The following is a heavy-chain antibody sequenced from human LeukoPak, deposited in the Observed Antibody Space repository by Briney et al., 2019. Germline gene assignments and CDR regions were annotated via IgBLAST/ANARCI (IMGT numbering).Heavy chain of an antibody. CDR3: ARGDIVVIPAAAYNWFDP. V-gene: IGHV5-51*01. CDR2: IYPGDSDT. J-gene: IGHJ5*02. CDR1: GYSFASYW. D-gene: IGHD2-2*01. Sequence: GESLKISCKGSGYSFASYWIGWVRQMPGKGLEWMGIIYPGDSDTRYSPSFQGQVTISADKSINTAYLQWSSLKASDTAMYYRARGDIVVIPAAAYNWFDPWGQGTLVTVSS.